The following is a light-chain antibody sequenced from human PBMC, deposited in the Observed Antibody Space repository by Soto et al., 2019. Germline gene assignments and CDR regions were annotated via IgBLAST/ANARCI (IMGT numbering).Light chain of an antibody. V-gene: IGLV2-14*01. CDR2: EVS. J-gene: IGLJ1*01. CDR3: SSYTSSSTLLYV. CDR1: SSDVGGYNY. Sequence: QSALTQPASVSGSPGQSITISCTGTSSDVGGYNYVSWYQQHPGKAPKLMIYEVSNRPSGVSNRFSSSKSGNTASLTISGLQAEDEADYYCSSYTSSSTLLYVFGTGTNHTVL.